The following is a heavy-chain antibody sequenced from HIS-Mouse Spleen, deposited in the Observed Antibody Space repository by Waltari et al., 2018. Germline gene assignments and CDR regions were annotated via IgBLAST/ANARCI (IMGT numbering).Heavy chain of an antibody. J-gene: IGHJ4*02. Sequence: QVQLQESGPGLVKPWETLSLTCTVSGYSISSGYYWGWIRQPPGKGLEWIGSIYHSGSTYYNPSLKSRVTISVDTSKNQFSLKLSSVTAADTAVYYCASSEITIAAPSYYFDYWGQGTLVTVSS. CDR1: GYSISSGYY. CDR3: ASSEITIAAPSYYFDY. CDR2: IYHSGST. D-gene: IGHD6-6*01. V-gene: IGHV4-38-2*02.